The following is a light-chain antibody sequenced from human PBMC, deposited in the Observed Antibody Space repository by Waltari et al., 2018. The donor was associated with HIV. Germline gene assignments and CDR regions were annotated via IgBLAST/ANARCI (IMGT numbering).Light chain of an antibody. CDR1: QSIGNN. V-gene: IGKV1-39*01. CDR2: AAS. CDR3: QQSYSSPWT. J-gene: IGKJ1*01. Sequence: DIKMTTSPSSLSASVGDRVTITCRASQSIGNNLKWYQQTPGTAPKLLIYAASSLQMLVPSRFSGSGSGTDFTLTISSLQPEDFTTYHCQQSYSSPWTFGQGTKVEIK.